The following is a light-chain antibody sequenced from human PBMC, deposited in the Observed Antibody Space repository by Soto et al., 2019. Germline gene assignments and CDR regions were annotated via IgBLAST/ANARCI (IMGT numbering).Light chain of an antibody. V-gene: IGKV3-15*01. Sequence: EVVMTQSPVTLSVSPGESATLSCRASQGISTNLAWYQQKPGQAPRLLIYGASTRATGIPARFSGSGSGTEFTLTISSLQSEDFAVYYCQQDYNYPRTFGQGTKVDIK. J-gene: IGKJ1*01. CDR2: GAS. CDR3: QQDYNYPRT. CDR1: QGISTN.